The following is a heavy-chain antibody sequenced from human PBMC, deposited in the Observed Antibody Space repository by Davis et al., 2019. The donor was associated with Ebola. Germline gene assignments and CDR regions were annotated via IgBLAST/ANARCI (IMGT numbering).Heavy chain of an antibody. J-gene: IGHJ6*02. CDR3: AHTKYYYYGMDV. Sequence: GESLKISCKGSGYGFADYWIAWVRQTPGKGLEWMGIIYAGDSDTRYSPSFQGHVTISADKSISTAYLQWSSLKASDTAMYYCAHTKYYYYGMDVWGQGTTVTVSS. CDR1: GYGFADYW. CDR2: IYAGDSDT. D-gene: IGHD1-1*01. V-gene: IGHV5-51*01.